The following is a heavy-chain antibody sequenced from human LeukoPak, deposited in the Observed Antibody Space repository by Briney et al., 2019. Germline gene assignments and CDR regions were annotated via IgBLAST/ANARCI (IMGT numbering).Heavy chain of an antibody. CDR2: LDARGST. V-gene: IGHV4-61*02. CDR3: ARGRQEVPAAIRIYFDY. D-gene: IGHD2-2*02. J-gene: IGHJ4*02. CDR1: GGSISSDSSY. Sequence: PSETLSLTCSVSGGSISSDSSYWSWIRQPAGKGLEWIGRLDARGSTNYNPSLKSRVTISVDTSKNQFSLKLSSVTAADTAVYHCARGRQEVPAAIRIYFDYWGQGTLVTVSS.